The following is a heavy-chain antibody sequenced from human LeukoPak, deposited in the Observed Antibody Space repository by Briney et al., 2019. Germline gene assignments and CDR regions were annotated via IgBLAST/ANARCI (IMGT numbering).Heavy chain of an antibody. Sequence: GGSLRLSCAASGFTFSSYAMSWVRQAPGKGLEWVSGISHSGSSIYYADSVKGRLTISRDNSKNTLYLQMDRLRVEDTAVYYCAMALDYWGQGTLVTVSS. CDR2: ISHSGSSI. CDR3: AMALDY. CDR1: GFTFSSYA. J-gene: IGHJ4*02. V-gene: IGHV3-23*01.